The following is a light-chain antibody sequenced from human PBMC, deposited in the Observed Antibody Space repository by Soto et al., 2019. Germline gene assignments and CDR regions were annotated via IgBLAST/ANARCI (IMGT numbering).Light chain of an antibody. CDR3: QQSYTTPSWT. V-gene: IGKV1-39*01. CDR1: QRVSSY. Sequence: DIQLIQSPSSLSASVGDRVTITCHTGQRVSSYLNWYQQKPGKAPKLLINAVSTLHSGVPSRFSGSGSETDFTLTISSLQPEDSGTYYCQQSYTTPSWTFGQGTKVEI. J-gene: IGKJ1*01. CDR2: AVS.